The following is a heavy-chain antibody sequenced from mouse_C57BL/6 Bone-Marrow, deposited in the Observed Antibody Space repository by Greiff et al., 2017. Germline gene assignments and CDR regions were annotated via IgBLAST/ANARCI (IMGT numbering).Heavy chain of an antibody. J-gene: IGHJ4*01. V-gene: IGHV1-59*01. CDR2: IDPSDSYT. D-gene: IGHD1-1*01. CDR3: ARDYYGSSYAMDY. Sequence: QVQLQQPGAELVRPGTSVKLSCKASGYTFTSYWMHWVKQRPGQGLKWIGVIDPSDSYTNYNQKFKGKATLTVDTSSSTAYMQLSSLTSEDSAVYYCARDYYGSSYAMDYWGQGTSVTVSS. CDR1: GYTFTSYW.